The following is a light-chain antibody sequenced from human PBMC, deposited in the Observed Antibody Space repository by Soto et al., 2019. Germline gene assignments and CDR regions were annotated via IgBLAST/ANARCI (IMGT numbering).Light chain of an antibody. CDR1: QSVSSSY. V-gene: IGKV3-20*01. Sequence: EIVLTQSPGTLSLSPGERATLSCRASQSVSSSYLAWYQQKPGQAPRLLIYGASSRATGIPDRFSGSGSGTDFPLTISRLEPADFAVYYCQQYGSSPLFTFGPGTKVDIK. CDR2: GAS. J-gene: IGKJ3*01. CDR3: QQYGSSPLFT.